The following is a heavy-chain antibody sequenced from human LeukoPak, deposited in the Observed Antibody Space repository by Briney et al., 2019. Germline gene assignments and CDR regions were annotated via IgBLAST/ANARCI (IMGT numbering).Heavy chain of an antibody. CDR2: ISSKAYGGTT. CDR1: GFTFGNYA. D-gene: IGHD6-19*01. Sequence: GGSLRLSCTASGFTFGNYAMSWFRQAPGKGLEWVGFISSKAYGGTTEYAASVKGRFTISRDDSKSIAYLQMNSLKTEDTAVYYCTRDHLGSGWYHWFDPWGQGTLVTVSS. CDR3: TRDHLGSGWYHWFDP. J-gene: IGHJ5*02. V-gene: IGHV3-49*03.